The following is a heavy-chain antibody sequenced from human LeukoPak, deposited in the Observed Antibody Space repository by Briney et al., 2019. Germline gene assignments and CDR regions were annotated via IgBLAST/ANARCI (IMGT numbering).Heavy chain of an antibody. CDR1: GFTFSSYA. Sequence: GRSLRLSCAASGFTFSSYAMTWVRQAPGKGLEWVSTISDSGARTNYADSAKGRFTISSDNSMNTLYLQMNSLRADDTAVYYCASDYFLDYWGQGTLVTVSS. CDR3: ASDYFLDY. D-gene: IGHD6-25*01. V-gene: IGHV3-23*01. CDR2: ISDSGART. J-gene: IGHJ4*02.